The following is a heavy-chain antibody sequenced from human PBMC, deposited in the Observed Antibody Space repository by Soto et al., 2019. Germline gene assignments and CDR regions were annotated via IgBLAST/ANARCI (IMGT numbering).Heavy chain of an antibody. CDR1: GASMSSYF. V-gene: IGHV4-59*08. D-gene: IGHD1-1*01. CDR3: ARSRVGNCNHKEWPYYVDV. J-gene: IGHJ6*03. CDR2: IYYTGST. Sequence: SETLSLTCTVSGASMSSYFWTWFRQPPGKGLEWVASIYYTGSTNYNPSLKSRVTISVDTSENQFSLKLSSLTAADTAVFFCARSRVGNCNHKEWPYYVDVWGKGTTLTVSS.